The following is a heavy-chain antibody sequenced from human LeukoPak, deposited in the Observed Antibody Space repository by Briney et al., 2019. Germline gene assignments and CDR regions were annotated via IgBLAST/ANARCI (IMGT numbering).Heavy chain of an antibody. D-gene: IGHD3-10*01. J-gene: IGHJ4*02. CDR2: INHSGST. CDR1: GGTFSGYY. V-gene: IGHV4-34*01. CDR3: ARGGTTYYYGSGSYYNVVYFDY. Sequence: PSETLSLTCAVYGGTFSGYYWSWIRQPPGKRLEWIGEINHSGSTNYNPSLKSRVTISVDTSKNQFSLKLSSVTAADTAVYYCARGGTTYYYGSGSYYNVVYFDYWGQGTLVTVSS.